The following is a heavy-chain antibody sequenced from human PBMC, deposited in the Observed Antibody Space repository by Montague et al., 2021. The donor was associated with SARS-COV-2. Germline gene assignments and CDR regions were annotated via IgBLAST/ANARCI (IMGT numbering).Heavy chain of an antibody. CDR2: MSYNGTT. D-gene: IGHD3-9*01. V-gene: IGHV4-39*01. J-gene: IGHJ5*01. Sequence: SETLSLTCTGPGGSNTTFAHNWGWMSRRPGKGLEAIASMSYNGTTYYSPSLQRRTTLSMDMSTNQFSLRLTSVTAADTAVYFCARHPTGYPNWFDSWGQGTSVIVSS. CDR3: ARHPTGYPNWFDS. CDR1: GGSNTTFAHN.